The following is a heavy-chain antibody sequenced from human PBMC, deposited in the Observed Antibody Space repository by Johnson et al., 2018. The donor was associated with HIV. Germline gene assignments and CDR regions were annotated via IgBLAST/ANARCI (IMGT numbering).Heavy chain of an antibody. Sequence: VQVVESGGGLVQPGGSLRLSCAASGFTFSSYEMNWVRQAPGKGLEWVSYISSSGSTIYYADSVKGRFTISRDNAKNSLYLQMNSLRAEDTAVYYCARDELLWFGEGSGAFDIWGQGTMVTVSS. CDR1: GFTFSSYE. CDR2: ISSSGSTI. CDR3: ARDELLWFGEGSGAFDI. D-gene: IGHD3-10*01. J-gene: IGHJ3*02. V-gene: IGHV3-48*03.